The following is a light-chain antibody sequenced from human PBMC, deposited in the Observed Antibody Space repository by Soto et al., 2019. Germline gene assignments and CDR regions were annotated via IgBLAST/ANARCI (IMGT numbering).Light chain of an antibody. Sequence: QSALTQPPSASGSPGQSVTISCTGTSVDVGGYNFVSWYQQHPGKAPKIMIYEVSERPSGVPDRFSGSKSGNTASLTVSGLQAEDEADYYCSSYAGSNIVVFGGGTKLIVL. CDR1: SVDVGGYNF. CDR2: EVS. V-gene: IGLV2-8*01. CDR3: SSYAGSNIVV. J-gene: IGLJ2*01.